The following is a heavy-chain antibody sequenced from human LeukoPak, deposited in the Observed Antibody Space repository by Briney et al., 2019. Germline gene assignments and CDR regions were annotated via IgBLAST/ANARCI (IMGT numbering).Heavy chain of an antibody. Sequence: PGGSLRLSCAASGFTFSSYAMNWVRQAPGKGLEWVSSISSSSSYIYYADSVKGRFTISRDNAKNSLYLQMNSLRAEDTAVYYCARIGPRRTTWDGAAAGFYYWGQGTLVTVSS. D-gene: IGHD6-13*01. CDR1: GFTFSSYA. CDR3: ARIGPRRTTWDGAAAGFYY. J-gene: IGHJ4*02. V-gene: IGHV3-21*01. CDR2: ISSSSSYI.